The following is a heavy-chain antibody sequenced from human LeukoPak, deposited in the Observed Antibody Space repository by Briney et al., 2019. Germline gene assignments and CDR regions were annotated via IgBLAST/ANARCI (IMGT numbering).Heavy chain of an antibody. CDR1: GFTFTNYG. D-gene: IGHD2-2*01. Sequence: ASVKVSCKASGFTFTNYGISWVRQAPGQGLEWMGWISPYNDYTNYAQKLQGRVTMTTDTSTSTGYMELRSLRSDDTAVYYCARWYCSSTSCYAGAFDMWGQGTMVTVSS. J-gene: IGHJ3*02. CDR3: ARWYCSSTSCYAGAFDM. CDR2: ISPYNDYT. V-gene: IGHV1-18*04.